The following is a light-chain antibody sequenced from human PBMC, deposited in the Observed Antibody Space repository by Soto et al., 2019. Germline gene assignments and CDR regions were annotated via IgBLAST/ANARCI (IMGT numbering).Light chain of an antibody. CDR2: EVN. Sequence: QSVLTQPASVSGSPGQSITISCTGTSTDVGGYNYVSWYQHHPGKGPKLLIYEVNNRPSGVSDRFSGSKSGNKASLTISNLEAEDESDYYCGSYTSTDTPFVFGTGTQLTVL. CDR1: STDVGGYNY. CDR3: GSYTSTDTPFV. J-gene: IGLJ1*01. V-gene: IGLV2-14*01.